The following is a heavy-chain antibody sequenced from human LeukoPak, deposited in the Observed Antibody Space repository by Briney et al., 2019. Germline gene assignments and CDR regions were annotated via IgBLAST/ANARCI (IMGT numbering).Heavy chain of an antibody. V-gene: IGHV1-46*01. CDR1: GYTFTSYY. CDR3: ARATSGSYYNDYYYYGMDV. Sequence: ASVKVSCKASGYTFTSYYMHWVRQAPGQGIEWMGIINPSGGSTSYAQKFQGRVTMTRDTSTSTVYMELSSLRSEDTAVYYCARATSGSYYNDYYYYGMDVWGQGTTVTVSS. CDR2: INPSGGST. J-gene: IGHJ6*02. D-gene: IGHD3-10*01.